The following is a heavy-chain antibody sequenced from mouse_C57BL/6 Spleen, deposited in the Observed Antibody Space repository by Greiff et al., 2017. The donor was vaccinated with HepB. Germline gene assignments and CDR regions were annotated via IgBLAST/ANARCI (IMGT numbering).Heavy chain of an antibody. CDR3: ARPYYGYDGFAY. CDR1: GYTFTSYW. Sequence: QVQLQQSGAELVKPGASVKLSCKASGYTFTSYWMQWVKQRPGQGLEWIGEIDPSDSYTNYNQKFKGKATLTVDTSSSTAYMQLSSLTSEDSAVYYCARPYYGYDGFAYWGQGTLVTVSA. J-gene: IGHJ3*01. V-gene: IGHV1-50*01. CDR2: IDPSDSYT. D-gene: IGHD2-9*01.